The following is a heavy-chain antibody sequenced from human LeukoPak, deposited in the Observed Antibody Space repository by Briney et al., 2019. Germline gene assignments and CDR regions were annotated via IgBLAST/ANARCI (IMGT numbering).Heavy chain of an antibody. V-gene: IGHV3-33*01. Sequence: PGGSLRLSCAASGFXFSTYGIHWVRQAPGKGLEWVAVIWSDGSNKYYADSVKGRFTISRDNSKNTLYLQMNSLRAEDTAVYYCARRRYSVYDFDYWGQGTLVTVSS. CDR3: ARRRYSVYDFDY. J-gene: IGHJ4*02. CDR2: IWSDGSNK. CDR1: GFXFSTYG. D-gene: IGHD5/OR15-5a*01.